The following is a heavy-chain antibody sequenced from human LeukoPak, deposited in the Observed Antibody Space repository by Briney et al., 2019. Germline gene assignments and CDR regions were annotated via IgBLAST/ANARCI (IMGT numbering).Heavy chain of an antibody. D-gene: IGHD3-22*01. V-gene: IGHV4-4*07. CDR2: MYISGST. J-gene: IGHJ4*02. CDR3: ARGKFYYGTTGYDYYFDY. CDR1: GGSISGYY. Sequence: SETLSLTCSVSGGSISGYYWTWIRQPAGRGLEWIGRMYISGSTNYNPSLKSRVTMSIDTSKNQFSLNLSSVTAADTAVYFCARGKFYYGTTGYDYYFDYWGQGTLVTVSS.